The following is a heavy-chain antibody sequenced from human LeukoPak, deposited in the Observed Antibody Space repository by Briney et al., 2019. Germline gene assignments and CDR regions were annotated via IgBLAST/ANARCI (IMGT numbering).Heavy chain of an antibody. CDR2: ISAYNGNT. J-gene: IGHJ3*02. D-gene: IGHD6-19*01. CDR3: ARASSSGWDDAFDI. Sequence: ASVKVSCKASGYTFTSYGISWVRQAPGQGLEWMGWISAYNGNTNYARKLQGRVTMTTDTSTSTAYMELRSLRSDDTAVYYCARASSSGWDDAFDIWGQGTMVTVSS. CDR1: GYTFTSYG. V-gene: IGHV1-18*01.